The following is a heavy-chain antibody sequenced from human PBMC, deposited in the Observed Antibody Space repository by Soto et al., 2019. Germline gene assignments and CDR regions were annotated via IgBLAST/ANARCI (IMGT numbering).Heavy chain of an antibody. CDR1: GFTFSSYS. CDR3: ARRGGYYYGMDV. V-gene: IGHV3-21*01. CDR2: ISSSSSYI. J-gene: IGHJ6*02. Sequence: PGGSLRLSCAASGFTFSSYSMNWVRQAQGKGLEWVSSISSSSSYIYYADSVKGRFTISRDNAKNSLYLQMNSLRAEDTAVYYCARRGGYYYGMDVWGQGTTVTVSS. D-gene: IGHD3-10*01.